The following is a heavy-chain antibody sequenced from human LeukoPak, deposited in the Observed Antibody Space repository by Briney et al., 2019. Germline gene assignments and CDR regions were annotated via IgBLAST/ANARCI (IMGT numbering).Heavy chain of an antibody. CDR1: GFTFSSYA. V-gene: IGHV3-30*01. J-gene: IGHJ4*02. Sequence: GGSLRLSCAASGFTFSSYAMHWVRQAPGKGLEWVAVISYDGSNKYYADSVKGRFTISRDNSKNTLYLQMNSLRAEDTAVYYCARRGYYYDSKGYFDYWGQGTLVTVSS. CDR2: ISYDGSNK. CDR3: ARRGYYYDSKGYFDY. D-gene: IGHD3-22*01.